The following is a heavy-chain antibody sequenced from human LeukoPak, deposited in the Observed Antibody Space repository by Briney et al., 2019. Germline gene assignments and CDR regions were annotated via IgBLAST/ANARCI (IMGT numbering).Heavy chain of an antibody. CDR1: GFSFSSYW. D-gene: IGHD3-3*01. CDR3: VSGFLQWLY. V-gene: IGHV3-7*01. J-gene: IGHJ4*02. CDR2: INPDGSNM. Sequence: GGSLRLSCAASGFSFSSYWMSWVRQAPGKGQEWVANINPDGSNMLYVDSVKGRFTISRDNAKNSLYLQMNNLRAEDTAVYFCVSGFLQWLYWGQGTLVTVSS.